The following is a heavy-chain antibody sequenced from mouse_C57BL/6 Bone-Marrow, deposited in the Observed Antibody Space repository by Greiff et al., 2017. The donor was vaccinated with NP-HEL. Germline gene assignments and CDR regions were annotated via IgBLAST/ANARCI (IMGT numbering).Heavy chain of an antibody. CDR3: AREAAQATFPYYAMDY. V-gene: IGHV1-55*01. D-gene: IGHD3-2*02. Sequence: QVQLQQSGAELVKPGASVKMSCKASGYTFTSYWITWVKQRPGQGLEWIGDIYPGSGSTNYNEKFKSKATLTVDTSSSTAYMQLSSLTSEDSAVYYCAREAAQATFPYYAMDYWGQGTSVTVSS. CDR2: IYPGSGST. CDR1: GYTFTSYW. J-gene: IGHJ4*01.